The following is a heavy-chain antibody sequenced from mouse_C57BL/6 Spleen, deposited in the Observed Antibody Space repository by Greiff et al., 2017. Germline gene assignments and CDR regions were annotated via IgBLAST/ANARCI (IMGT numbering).Heavy chain of an antibody. CDR2: INPNNGGT. CDR3: ARSPDGYYGGFAY. V-gene: IGHV1-26*01. D-gene: IGHD2-3*01. Sequence: EVQLQQSGPELVKPGASVKISCKASGYTFTDYYMNWVKQSHGKSLEWIGDINPNNGGTSYNQKFKGKATLTVDKSSSTAYMELRSLTSEDSAVYYCARSPDGYYGGFAYWGQGTLVTVSA. CDR1: GYTFTDYY. J-gene: IGHJ3*01.